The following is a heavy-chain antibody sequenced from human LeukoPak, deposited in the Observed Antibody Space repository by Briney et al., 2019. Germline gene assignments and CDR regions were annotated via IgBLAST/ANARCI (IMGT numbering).Heavy chain of an antibody. CDR2: IKQDGSEK. J-gene: IGHJ4*02. CDR3: ARDEDYYDSSGFTE. CDR1: GFTFSSYW. Sequence: GGSLRLSCAASGFTFSSYWMSWVRQAPGKGLEWVANIKQDGSEKYYVDSVKGRFTISRDNAKNSLYLQMNSLRAEDTAVYYCARDEDYYDSSGFTEWGQGTLVTVSS. D-gene: IGHD3-22*01. V-gene: IGHV3-7*01.